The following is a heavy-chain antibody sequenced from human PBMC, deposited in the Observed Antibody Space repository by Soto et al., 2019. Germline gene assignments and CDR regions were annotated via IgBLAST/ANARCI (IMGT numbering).Heavy chain of an antibody. J-gene: IGHJ3*01. D-gene: IGHD3-22*01. CDR1: GGIFGSHG. Sequence: QVQLIQSEAEVKKPGSSVRVSCTASGGIFGSHGFSWVRQAPGQRLEWVGGFIPIFRTLTYTEKFQARVRIAADESTNTVYLDLSSLTSEDTAVYDCVRDRRIYYSDPHDEFVASAYEVWGQGTMVSVSS. V-gene: IGHV1-69*01. CDR2: FIPIFRTL. CDR3: VRDRRIYYSDPHDEFVASAYEV.